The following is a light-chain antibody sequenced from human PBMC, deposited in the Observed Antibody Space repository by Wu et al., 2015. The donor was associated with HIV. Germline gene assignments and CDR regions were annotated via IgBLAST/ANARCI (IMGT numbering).Light chain of an antibody. Sequence: DIQLTQSPSFLSASVGDRVTITCRASQGVSSYLAWYQQKPGKAPKLLIYAASTLQSGVPSRFSGSGSGTEFTLTISSLQPEDFAIYYCQQLNIYPLAFGPGTKVDIK. J-gene: IGKJ3*01. CDR2: AAS. CDR1: QGVSSY. V-gene: IGKV1-9*01. CDR3: QQLNIYPLA.